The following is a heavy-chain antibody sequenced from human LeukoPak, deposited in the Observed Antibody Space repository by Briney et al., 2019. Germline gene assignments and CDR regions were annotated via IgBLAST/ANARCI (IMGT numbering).Heavy chain of an antibody. CDR3: ARIILTDNWFDP. D-gene: IGHD7-27*01. J-gene: IGHJ5*02. V-gene: IGHV2-70*11. Sequence: TLSLTCTVSGDSVSSGSSYWSWIRQPPGKGLEWLARIDWDGDKYYSTSLKTRLTISKDTSKNQVVLTMTNMDPVDTATYYCARIILTDNWFDPWGQGTLVTVSS. CDR2: IDWDGDK. CDR1: GDSVSSGSSY.